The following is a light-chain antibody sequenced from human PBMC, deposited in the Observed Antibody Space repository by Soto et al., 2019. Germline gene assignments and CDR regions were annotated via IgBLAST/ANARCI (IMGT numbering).Light chain of an antibody. CDR2: DAS. J-gene: IGKJ3*01. CDR3: QQYDNFPFT. CDR1: QDIKRN. Sequence: DIRMTQSPSSLSASVGDRVTITCQASQDIKRNLNWFQQKSGKAPRLLVYDASNLETGVTSRFSGSGSGTDFTFTIRSLQPEDTATYFCQQYDNFPFTFGPGTKVDI. V-gene: IGKV1-33*01.